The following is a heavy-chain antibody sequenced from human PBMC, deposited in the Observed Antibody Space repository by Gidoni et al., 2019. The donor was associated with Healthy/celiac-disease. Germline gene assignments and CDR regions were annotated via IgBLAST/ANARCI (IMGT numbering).Heavy chain of an antibody. Sequence: QVQLQESGPGLVKPSQTLSLTCTVSGGSISSGGYYWRWIRQHPGKGLEWIGYIYYSGSTYYNPSLKSRVTISVDTSKNQFSLKLSSVTAADTAVYYCARGSVVPAAISRGDWFDPWGQGTLVTVSS. CDR1: GGSISSGGYY. J-gene: IGHJ5*02. D-gene: IGHD2-2*01. CDR3: ARGSVVPAAISRGDWFDP. CDR2: IYYSGST. V-gene: IGHV4-31*03.